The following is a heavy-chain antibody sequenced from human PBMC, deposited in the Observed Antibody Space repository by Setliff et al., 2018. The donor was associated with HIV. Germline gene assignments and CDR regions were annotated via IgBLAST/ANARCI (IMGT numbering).Heavy chain of an antibody. CDR2: IYTSGST. J-gene: IGHJ4*02. V-gene: IGHV4-4*07. CDR1: GASIASHN. CDR3: ARGGTVSADFDS. D-gene: IGHD6-19*01. Sequence: SETLSLTCSVSGASIASHNWSWIRQAAGKGLEWIGRIYTSGSTNYNPSLKSRVTISVDTSENQFSLRLSSVTAADTAVYFCARGGTVSADFDSWGQGTLVTVSS.